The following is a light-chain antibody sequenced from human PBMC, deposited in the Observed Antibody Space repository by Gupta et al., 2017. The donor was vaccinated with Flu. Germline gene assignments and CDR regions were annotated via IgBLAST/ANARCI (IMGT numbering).Light chain of an antibody. J-gene: IGLJ1*01. Sequence: QSALTQPPSASGSPGQSVAISCTGTSSDVGGYDYVSWYQQHPGKAPKLMIYEVYKRPSGVPDRFSGSKSGNTASLNVSGLQAEDEADYYCSSYAGSNNYVFGTGTKVTVL. V-gene: IGLV2-8*01. CDR1: SSDVGGYDY. CDR3: SSYAGSNNYV. CDR2: EVY.